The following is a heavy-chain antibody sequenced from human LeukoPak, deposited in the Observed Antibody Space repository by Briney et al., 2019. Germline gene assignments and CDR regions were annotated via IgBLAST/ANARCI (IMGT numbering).Heavy chain of an antibody. CDR3: ASSSGYYYPNWFDP. Sequence: ASVKVSCKASGGTFSSYAISWVRQAPGQGLEWMGGIIPIFGTANYARKFQGRVTITTDESTSTAYMELSSLRSEDTAVYYCASSSGYYYPNWFDPWGQGTLVTVSS. D-gene: IGHD3-22*01. CDR1: GGTFSSYA. V-gene: IGHV1-69*05. CDR2: IIPIFGTA. J-gene: IGHJ5*02.